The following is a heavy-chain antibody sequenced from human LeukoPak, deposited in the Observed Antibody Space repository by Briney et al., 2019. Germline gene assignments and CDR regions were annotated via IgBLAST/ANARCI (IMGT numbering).Heavy chain of an antibody. V-gene: IGHV3-48*03. CDR3: ARGGSYGAH. CDR1: GFSFSSYE. Sequence: GGSLRLSCAASGFSFSSYEMNWVRQAPGKGLEWVAYISSSGSTIYYADSVKGRFTISRDNAKNSLYLQMNSLRAEDTAVYYCARGGSYGAHWGQGTLVTVSS. CDR2: ISSSGSTI. D-gene: IGHD1-26*01. J-gene: IGHJ1*01.